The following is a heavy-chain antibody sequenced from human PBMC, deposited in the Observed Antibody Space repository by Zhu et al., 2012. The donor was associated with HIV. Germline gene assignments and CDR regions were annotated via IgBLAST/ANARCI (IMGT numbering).Heavy chain of an antibody. CDR1: GYSISSGYY. CDR2: IYHSGST. Sequence: QVQLQESGPGLVKPSETLSLTCAVSGYSISSGYYWGWIRQPPGKGLEWIGSIYHSGSTYYNPSLKSRVTISVDTSKNQFSLKLSSVTAADTAVYYCARLSLSGLPVRGPYPLGTFDPSSGPGLPWV. D-gene: IGHD3-10*01. CDR3: ARLSLSGLPVRGPYPLGTFDPSSGPGLP. J-gene: IGHJ5*02. V-gene: IGHV4-38-2*01.